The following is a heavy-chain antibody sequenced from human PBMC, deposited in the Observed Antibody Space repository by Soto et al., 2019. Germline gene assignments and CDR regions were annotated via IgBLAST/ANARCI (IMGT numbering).Heavy chain of an antibody. CDR2: IYWNGDK. CDR3: ARAYYDILTGYHRSYFDY. D-gene: IGHD3-9*01. CDR1: GFSLSTSGVG. V-gene: IGHV2-5*01. Sequence: QITLKESGPTLVKPTQTLTLTCTFSGFSLSTSGVGVGWIRQPPGKALEWLAVIYWNGDKRYIPSLKSRLTITKDTSKNQEVLSMTNMDPVDTATHYCARAYYDILTGYHRSYFDYWGQGTLVTVSS. J-gene: IGHJ4*02.